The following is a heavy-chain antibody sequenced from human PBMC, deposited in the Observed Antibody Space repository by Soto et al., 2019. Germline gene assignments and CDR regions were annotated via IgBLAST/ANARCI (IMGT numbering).Heavy chain of an antibody. V-gene: IGHV1-18*01. CDR2: ISAYNGNT. CDR1: GYTFTSYG. J-gene: IGHJ4*02. Sequence: QVQLVQSGAEVKKPGASVKVSCKASGYTFTSYGISWVRQAPGQGLEWMGWISAYNGNTNYAQKLQGRVTMTTDTATSTGYMELRSLRSDDTAVEYWARGASGGWQWLASDSWGQGTLVTVSS. D-gene: IGHD6-19*01. CDR3: ARGASGGWQWLASDS.